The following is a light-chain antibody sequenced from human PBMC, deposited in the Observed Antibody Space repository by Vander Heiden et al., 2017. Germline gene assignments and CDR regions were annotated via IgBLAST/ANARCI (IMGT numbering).Light chain of an antibody. CDR1: QSVHIN. CDR3: QQYNEWPPLYT. V-gene: IGKV3-15*01. Sequence: EIVMTQPPATLSVSPGERATLSCRASQSVHINIAWYQQRPGQTPRLLIYAASARANGVPDRFSGSGSGTDFTLTISSLQSEDFAVYYCQQYNEWPPLYTFGQGTKLEIK. CDR2: AAS. J-gene: IGKJ2*01.